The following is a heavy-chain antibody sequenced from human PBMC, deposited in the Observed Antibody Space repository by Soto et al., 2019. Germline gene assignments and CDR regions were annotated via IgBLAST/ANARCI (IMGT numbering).Heavy chain of an antibody. CDR2: ISTYNGDR. V-gene: IGHV1-18*01. CDR1: GYTFTNYG. CDR3: ARSRAGGTWEQYPSFYFDY. Sequence: QVLLVQSGAEVKKPGASVKVACKASGYTFTNYGISWVRQAPGQGLEWLGWISTYNGDRDFAHKAQGRVTMTTDTSTTTAYMELRSLRSNDTAVYYCARSRAGGTWEQYPSFYFDYWGQGALVTVAS. D-gene: IGHD1-26*01. J-gene: IGHJ4*02.